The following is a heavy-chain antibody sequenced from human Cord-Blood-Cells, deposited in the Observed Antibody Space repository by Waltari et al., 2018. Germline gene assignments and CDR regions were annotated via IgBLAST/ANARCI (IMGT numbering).Heavy chain of an antibody. Sequence: QVQLQESGPGLVKPSETLSLTCTVSGDSISSYYWSWIRQPPGKGLEWIGYIYYSGSTHYNPSLKSLVTISVDASKNQFSLKLSSVTAADTAVYYCARNWGSDPYDYWGQGTLVTVSS. CDR1: GDSISSYY. V-gene: IGHV4-59*01. J-gene: IGHJ4*02. D-gene: IGHD7-27*01. CDR3: ARNWGSDPYDY. CDR2: IYYSGST.